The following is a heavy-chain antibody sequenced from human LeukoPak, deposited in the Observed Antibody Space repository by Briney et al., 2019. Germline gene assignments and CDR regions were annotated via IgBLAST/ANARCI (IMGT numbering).Heavy chain of an antibody. V-gene: IGHV4-4*07. Sequence: PSETLSLTCTVSGGSISSYYWSWIRQPAGKGLEWIGRIYNRGTTSSATYNPSLQSRVTMSVDTSKNQISLRLSSVTVADTAVYYCAQEETAYYYYSLDVWGPGTAVTVSS. CDR2: IYNRGTTSSA. J-gene: IGHJ6*02. D-gene: IGHD2-21*02. CDR1: GGSISSYY. CDR3: AQEETAYYYYSLDV.